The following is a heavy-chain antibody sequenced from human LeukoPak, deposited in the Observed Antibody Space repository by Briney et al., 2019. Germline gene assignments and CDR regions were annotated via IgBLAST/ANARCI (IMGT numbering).Heavy chain of an antibody. J-gene: IGHJ4*02. CDR3: TTEDCGGDCSTLIDY. V-gene: IGHV3-72*01. CDR2: TRNKANNYAT. D-gene: IGHD2-21*02. Sequence: GGFLRLSCAASGYTFSDHYIDWVRQAPGKGLEWVGHTRNKANNYATEYAASVKGRFTISRDDSKNTLYLQMNSLKTEDTAVYYCTTEDCGGDCSTLIDYWGQGTLVTVSS. CDR1: GYTFSDHY.